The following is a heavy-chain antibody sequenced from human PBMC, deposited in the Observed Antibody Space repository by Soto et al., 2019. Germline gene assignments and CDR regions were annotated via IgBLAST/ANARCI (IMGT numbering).Heavy chain of an antibody. D-gene: IGHD3-3*01. CDR1: GYTFTSYA. V-gene: IGHV1-3*01. Sequence: GPSVKVSCKASGYTFTSYAMHWVRQAPGQRLEWMGWINAGNGNTKYSQKFQGRVTITRDTSASTAYMELSSLRSEDTAVYYCARGPTAKAIFGVGNWFDPWGQGTLVTVSS. CDR3: ARGPTAKAIFGVGNWFDP. J-gene: IGHJ5*02. CDR2: INAGNGNT.